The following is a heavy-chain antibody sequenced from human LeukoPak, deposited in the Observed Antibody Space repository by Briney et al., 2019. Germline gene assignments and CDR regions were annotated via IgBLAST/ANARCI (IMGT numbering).Heavy chain of an antibody. Sequence: SVKVSCKASGGTFSSYAISWVRQAPGQGLEWMGGIIPIFGTANYAQKFQGRVTITADESTSTAYMELGSLRSEDTAVYYCARSAGDIDYYYGMDVWGQGTTVTVSS. CDR3: ARSAGDIDYYYGMDV. V-gene: IGHV1-69*13. J-gene: IGHJ6*02. D-gene: IGHD2-15*01. CDR2: IIPIFGTA. CDR1: GGTFSSYA.